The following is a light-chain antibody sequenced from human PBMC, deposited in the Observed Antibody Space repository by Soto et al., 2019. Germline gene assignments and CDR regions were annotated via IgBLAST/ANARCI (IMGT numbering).Light chain of an antibody. CDR1: QSVSSY. J-gene: IGKJ4*01. CDR3: QQRSNWPPALT. V-gene: IGKV3-11*01. Sequence: EIVLTQSPATLSLSPGERATLSCRASQSVSSYLAWYQQKPGQAPRLLLYDASNRATGIPARFSGSGSGKDFTLTIRSLEPEDFAVYYCQQRSNWPPALTFGGGTKVEIK. CDR2: DAS.